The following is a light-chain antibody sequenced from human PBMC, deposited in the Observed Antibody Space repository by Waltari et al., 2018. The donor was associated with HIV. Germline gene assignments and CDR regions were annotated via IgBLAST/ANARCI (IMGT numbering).Light chain of an antibody. CDR3: EERAGSSIT. J-gene: IGKJ4*01. Sequence: ETVLTQSPGTLSLSPGERATLSCRASQTVSSNYLDWYQQKPGQAPRLLIYAASSRATGTPDRFSGSGSGTDFTLTISRLEPEDFAVYYCEERAGSSITFGGGTKVEIK. CDR1: QTVSSNY. V-gene: IGKV3-20*01. CDR2: AAS.